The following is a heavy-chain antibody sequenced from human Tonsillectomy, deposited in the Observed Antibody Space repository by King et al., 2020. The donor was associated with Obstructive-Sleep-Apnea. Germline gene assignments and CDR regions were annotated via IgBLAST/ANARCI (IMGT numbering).Heavy chain of an antibody. D-gene: IGHD5-12*01. CDR1: GGSFSGYF. Sequence: HVQLQQWGAGLLNPSETLSLTCGVYGGSFSGYFWSWIRQPPGKGLEWVGEINHSGGTNYNPSLKSRVTISVDTSRNQFSLKLSSVTAADTAVYYCARGGTWPVALDYWGQGTLVTVSS. CDR2: INHSGGT. CDR3: ARGGTWPVALDY. V-gene: IGHV4-34*01. J-gene: IGHJ4*02.